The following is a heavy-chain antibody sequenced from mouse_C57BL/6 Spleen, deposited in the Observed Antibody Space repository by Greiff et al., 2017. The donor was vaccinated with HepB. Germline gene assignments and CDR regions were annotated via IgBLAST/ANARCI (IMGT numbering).Heavy chain of an antibody. V-gene: IGHV1-82*01. Sequence: VQLQQSGPELVKPGASVKISCKASGYAFSSSWMNWVKQRPGKGLEWIGRIYPGEGDTNYNGKFKGKATLTADKSSSTAYMQISSLTYEDSAVYFCARAPYSIYEAWFAYWGQGALVTVSA. D-gene: IGHD2-5*01. CDR2: IYPGEGDT. CDR3: ARAPYSIYEAWFAY. CDR1: GYAFSSSW. J-gene: IGHJ3*01.